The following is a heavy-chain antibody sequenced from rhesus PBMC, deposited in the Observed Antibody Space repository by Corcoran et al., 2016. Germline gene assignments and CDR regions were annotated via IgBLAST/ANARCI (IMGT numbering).Heavy chain of an antibody. Sequence: EVQLVQSGAEVKRPGESLRISCKTSGYSFTGSWISWVRQMHGKGLEWMGMIYPGDSDTRYSPSFQGQVTISADKSISTAYLQWSSLKASDTATYYCAKDNPGWTGYYFYWGQGVLVTVSS. CDR1: GYSFTGSW. D-gene: IGHD3-3*01. CDR3: AKDNPGWTGYYFY. J-gene: IGHJ4*01. V-gene: IGHV5-43*01. CDR2: IYPGDSDT.